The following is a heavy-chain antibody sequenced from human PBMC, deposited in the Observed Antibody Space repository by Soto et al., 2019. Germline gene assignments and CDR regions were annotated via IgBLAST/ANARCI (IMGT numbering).Heavy chain of an antibody. Sequence: SETLSLTCAVSGGSISSSNWWSWVRQPPGKGLEWIGEIYHSGSTNYNPSRKSRVTISVDKYRNQFSLKLSSVAAADTAVYYCARESGIEVACTGGFDIWGQGTMVTVSS. CDR2: IYHSGST. CDR1: GGSISSSNW. V-gene: IGHV4-4*02. D-gene: IGHD6-19*01. J-gene: IGHJ3*02. CDR3: ARESGIEVACTGGFDI.